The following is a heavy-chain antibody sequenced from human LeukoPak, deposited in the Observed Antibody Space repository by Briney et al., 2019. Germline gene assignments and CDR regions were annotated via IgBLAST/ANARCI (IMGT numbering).Heavy chain of an antibody. D-gene: IGHD2-15*01. CDR3: ATDMVGYCSGDRCYSEAY. V-gene: IGHV1-24*01. CDR1: GYTLTELS. Sequence: ASVKVSCEVSGYTLTELSMHWVRQAPGKGLEWMGGFDPEDGETIYAQKFQGRVTMTEETSTDTAYMELSSLRYEDTTVYYCATDMVGYCSGDRCYSEAYWGQGTLVTVSS. CDR2: FDPEDGET. J-gene: IGHJ4*02.